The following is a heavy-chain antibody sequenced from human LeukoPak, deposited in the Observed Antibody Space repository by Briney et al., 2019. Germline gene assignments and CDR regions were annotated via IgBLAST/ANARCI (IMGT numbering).Heavy chain of an antibody. CDR1: GGTFSSYA. CDR2: IIPIFGTA. D-gene: IGHD3-3*01. Sequence: GASVKVSCKASGGTFSSYAISWVRQAPGQGLEWMGGIIPIFGTANYAQKFQGRVTITADESTSTAYMELSSLRSEDTAVYYCAREYLGGHDFWSGYSDYWGQGTLATVSS. CDR3: AREYLGGHDFWSGYSDY. V-gene: IGHV1-69*13. J-gene: IGHJ4*02.